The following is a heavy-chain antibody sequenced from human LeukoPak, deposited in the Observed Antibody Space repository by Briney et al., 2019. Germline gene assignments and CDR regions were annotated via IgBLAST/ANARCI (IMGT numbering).Heavy chain of an antibody. J-gene: IGHJ4*02. CDR1: GFTFSSYA. CDR3: ATNSSSWYIDQ. D-gene: IGHD6-13*01. V-gene: IGHV3-23*01. Sequence: PGGPLRLSCAASGFTFSSYAMTWVRQAPGKGLQWVSDISGNGYSIYYAVSVKGRYTISRDNSKDTLYLQMNSLRAEDTAVYYCATNSSSWYIDQWGQGTLVTVSS. CDR2: ISGNGYSI.